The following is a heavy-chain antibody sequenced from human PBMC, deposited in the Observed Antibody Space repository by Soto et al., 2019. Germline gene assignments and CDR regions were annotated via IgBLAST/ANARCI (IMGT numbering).Heavy chain of an antibody. J-gene: IGHJ6*02. D-gene: IGHD2-2*01. CDR1: GYSFTSYG. CDR2: VSPYNGHT. Sequence: QVQLVQSAAEVKKPGASVKVSCKASGYSFTSYGISWVRRAPGQGLEWMGWVSPYNGHTQFAQRFQGRVTMTTDTLTKTAYMELRNLRSDDTAHYYCARDLTIVPATHPRLENYGMDVWGQGTTVIVSS. CDR3: ARDLTIVPATHPRLENYGMDV. V-gene: IGHV1-18*01.